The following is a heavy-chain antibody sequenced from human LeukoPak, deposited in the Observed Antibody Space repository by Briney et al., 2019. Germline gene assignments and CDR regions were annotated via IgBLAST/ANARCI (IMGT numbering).Heavy chain of an antibody. V-gene: IGHV4-59*01. Sequence: SQTLSLTCAVSGGSIGSYYWSWIRQPPGKGLECIGYIIYSGSTNYNPALRSRVTISVDTSKNQFSLKLRSVTAADTAVYYCTSGYTYFDSWGQGILVTVSS. CDR2: IIYSGST. D-gene: IGHD3-9*01. J-gene: IGHJ4*02. CDR1: GGSIGSYY. CDR3: TSGYTYFDS.